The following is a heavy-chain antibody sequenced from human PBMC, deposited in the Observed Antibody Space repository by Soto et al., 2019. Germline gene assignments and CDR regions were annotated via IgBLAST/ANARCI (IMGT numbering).Heavy chain of an antibody. J-gene: IGHJ6*02. Sequence: QVQLQESGPGLVKPSETLSLMCTVSGGSITNYYWSWIRQSPPKGLEWIGYVSDSGSTKYNPSLKSRVTISVDTSKNQFSLKLPSLTAADTAVYYCARERVGHSAMDVWGQGTTVTVSS. D-gene: IGHD1-26*01. CDR1: GGSITNYY. V-gene: IGHV4-59*12. CDR2: VSDSGST. CDR3: ARERVGHSAMDV.